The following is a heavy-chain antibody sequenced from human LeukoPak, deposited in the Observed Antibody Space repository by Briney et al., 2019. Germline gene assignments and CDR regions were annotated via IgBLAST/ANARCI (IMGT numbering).Heavy chain of an antibody. Sequence: SETLSLTCTVSGGSISSSSYYWTWVRQSAAQGLEWIGRLHASESTIYNPSLKSRVTMSLDTSKDQLSLTLTSVTAADSAMYYCASLSSGAGFDVWGQGTVVTVSS. CDR3: ASLSSGAGFDV. D-gene: IGHD3-22*01. J-gene: IGHJ3*01. CDR2: LHASEST. V-gene: IGHV4-61*02. CDR1: GGSISSSSYY.